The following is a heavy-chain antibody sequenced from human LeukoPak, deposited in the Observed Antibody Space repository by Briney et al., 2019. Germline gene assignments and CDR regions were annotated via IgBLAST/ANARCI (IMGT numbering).Heavy chain of an antibody. CDR2: IYYSGST. J-gene: IGHJ4*02. CDR1: GGSISSYY. D-gene: IGHD3-22*01. Sequence: SETLSLTCTVSGGSISSYYWSWIRQPPGKGLEWIGYIYYSGSTYYNPPLKSRVTISVDTSKNQFSLNLRSVTAADTAVYYCVRLNGGYYEAIFDYWGQGTLVTVSS. V-gene: IGHV4-59*08. CDR3: VRLNGGYYEAIFDY.